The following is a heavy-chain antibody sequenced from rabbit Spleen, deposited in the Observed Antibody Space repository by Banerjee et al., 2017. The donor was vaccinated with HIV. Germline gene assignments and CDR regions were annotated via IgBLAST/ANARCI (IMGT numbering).Heavy chain of an antibody. D-gene: IGHD2-1*01. CDR1: GFTLSSYW. Sequence: QSLEESGGDLVKPGASLALTCTASGFTLSSYWMCWVRQGPGKGLEWIACIYAGSSGYTYYASWAKGRFTISKTSSTTVTLQMTSLTAADTATYFCARGDYGADGCDLWGQGTLVTVS. CDR3: ARGDYGADGCDL. V-gene: IGHV1S40*01. CDR2: IYAGSSGYT. J-gene: IGHJ3*01.